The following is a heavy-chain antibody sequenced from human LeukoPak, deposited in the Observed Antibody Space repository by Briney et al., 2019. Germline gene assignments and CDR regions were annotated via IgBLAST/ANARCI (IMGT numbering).Heavy chain of an antibody. CDR3: ARLYYYGSGA. V-gene: IGHV4-34*01. D-gene: IGHD3-10*01. CDR2: INHSGST. J-gene: IGHJ5*02. Sequence: SETLSLTCAVYGGSFSGYYWCWIRPPPGKGLEWIGEINHSGSTNYNPSLKSRVTISVDTYKNQFSLKLSSVTAADTAVYYCARLYYYGSGAWGQGTLVTVSS. CDR1: GGSFSGYY.